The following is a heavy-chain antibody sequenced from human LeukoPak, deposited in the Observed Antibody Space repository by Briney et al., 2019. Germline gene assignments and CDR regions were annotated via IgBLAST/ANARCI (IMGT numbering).Heavy chain of an antibody. Sequence: GGSLRLSCAVSGFTFSGFWMSWSRQAPGKGLEWVASINSDGSEGYYADVVKGRFTISRDTAKNSLYLQINSLRAEDTAVYYCARSSYSSSSSVWGQGTMVTVSS. CDR2: INSDGSEG. CDR3: ARSSYSSSSSV. CDR1: GFTFSGFW. D-gene: IGHD6-6*01. J-gene: IGHJ3*01. V-gene: IGHV3-7*03.